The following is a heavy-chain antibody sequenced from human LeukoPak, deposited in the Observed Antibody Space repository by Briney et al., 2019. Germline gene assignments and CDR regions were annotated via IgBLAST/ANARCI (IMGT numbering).Heavy chain of an antibody. D-gene: IGHD3-10*01. CDR2: IWRGRGTI. Sequence: GVPLRLFCAASRYPFSTYHMHCARQAPGEGLEWVSYIWRGRGTIYYADSVKGRFTISRDNSKNTLYLQMNSLRAEDTAVYYCARMGVLLWFGELPIPPYFDYWGQGTLVTVSS. CDR3: ARMGVLLWFGELPIPPYFDY. CDR1: RYPFSTYH. J-gene: IGHJ4*02. V-gene: IGHV3-48*01.